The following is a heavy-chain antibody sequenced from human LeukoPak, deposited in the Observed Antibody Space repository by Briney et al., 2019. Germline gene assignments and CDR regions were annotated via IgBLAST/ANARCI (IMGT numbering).Heavy chain of an antibody. CDR3: VREARGYHYTYFDY. Sequence: GGSLRLSCTASGFTLSIHDMHWVRQATGKGLEWIAAIASGSQTFYAGSVKGRFTISREDAKNSLYLQMNSLRAGDTAVYYCVREARGYHYTYFDYWGQGTLVTVSS. V-gene: IGHV3-13*01. D-gene: IGHD5-18*01. CDR2: IASGSQT. CDR1: GFTLSIHD. J-gene: IGHJ4*02.